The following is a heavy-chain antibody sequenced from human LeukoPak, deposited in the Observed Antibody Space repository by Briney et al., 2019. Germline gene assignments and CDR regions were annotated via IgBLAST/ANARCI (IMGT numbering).Heavy chain of an antibody. CDR3: AKLRWELLRAFDI. D-gene: IGHD1-26*01. Sequence: PGGSLRLSCAASGCTFSSYAMSWVRQAPGKGLEWVSAISGSGGSTYYADSVKGRFTISRDNSKNTLYLQMNSLRAEDTAVYYCAKLRWELLRAFDIWGQGTMVTVSS. CDR2: ISGSGGST. CDR1: GCTFSSYA. V-gene: IGHV3-23*01. J-gene: IGHJ3*02.